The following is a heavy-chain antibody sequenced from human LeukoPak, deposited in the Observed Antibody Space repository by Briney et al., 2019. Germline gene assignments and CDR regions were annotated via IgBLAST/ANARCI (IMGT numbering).Heavy chain of an antibody. J-gene: IGHJ6*03. CDR3: ARAISDFWGYYYYYMDV. V-gene: IGHV4-39*07. CDR2: IYYSGRT. Sequence: SETLSLTCTVSGGSLISSIYYWGWIRQPPGKGLEWIGCIYYSGRTYYNPSLKSRVTISVDTSKNQFSLKLSSVTAADTAVYYCARAISDFWGYYYYYMDVWGKGTTVTVS. CDR1: GGSLISSIYY. D-gene: IGHD3-3*01.